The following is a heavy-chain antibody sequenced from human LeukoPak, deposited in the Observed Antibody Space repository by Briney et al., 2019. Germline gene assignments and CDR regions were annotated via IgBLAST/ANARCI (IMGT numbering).Heavy chain of an antibody. D-gene: IGHD5-18*01. CDR3: ARDTAMVYYYGMDV. CDR2: ISSSSSYT. Sequence: GGSLRLSCATSGFTFSDYYMSWIRRAPGKGLEWVSYISSSSSYTNYADSVKGRFTISRDNAKNSLYLQMNSLRAEDTAVYYCARDTAMVYYYGMDVWGKGITVTVSS. CDR1: GFTFSDYY. J-gene: IGHJ6*04. V-gene: IGHV3-11*06.